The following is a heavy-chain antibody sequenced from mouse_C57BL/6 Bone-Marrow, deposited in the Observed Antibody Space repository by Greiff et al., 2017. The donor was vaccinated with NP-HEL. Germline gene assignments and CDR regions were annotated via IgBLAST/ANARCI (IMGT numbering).Heavy chain of an antibody. CDR3: ARSIYYDYADDPVCAMDY. CDR2: IRNNANGYTS. CDR1: GFTFTDYS. J-gene: IGHJ4*01. Sequence: EVKVVESGGGLVQPGGSLSLSCAASGFTFTDYSMSWVRPPPGKALEWLGFIRNNANGYTSEYSASVKGRFTISRDNSQSILYLQMNALRAEDRATYYCARSIYYDYADDPVCAMDYWGQGTSVTVSS. D-gene: IGHD2-4*01. V-gene: IGHV7-3*01.